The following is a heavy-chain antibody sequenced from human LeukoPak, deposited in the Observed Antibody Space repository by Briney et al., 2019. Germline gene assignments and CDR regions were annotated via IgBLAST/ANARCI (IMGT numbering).Heavy chain of an antibody. CDR3: TRGVTNY. CDR2: IKSKTDGRTT. D-gene: IGHD3-3*01. V-gene: IGHV3-15*01. CDR1: GFTFSNAW. J-gene: IGHJ4*02. Sequence: GGSLRLSCAASGFTFSNAWMSWVRQAPGKGLEWVGRIKSKTDGRTTDYAAPVKGRFTISRDDSKNTLYLQMNSLKTEDTAVYYCTRGVTNYWGQGTLVTVSS.